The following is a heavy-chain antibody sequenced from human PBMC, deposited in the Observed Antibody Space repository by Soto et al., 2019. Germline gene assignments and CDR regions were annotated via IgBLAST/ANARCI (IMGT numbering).Heavy chain of an antibody. J-gene: IGHJ5*02. CDR1: GYTFTSYG. Sequence: QVQLVQSGAEVKKPGASVKVSCKASGYTFTSYGIIWVRQATGQGLEWMGWISAYNGNTNYAQKLQGRVTMTTDTSTSTAYIELRSLRSDDTAVYYCARVVVVAATLINWFDPWGQGTLVTVSS. V-gene: IGHV1-18*01. CDR3: ARVVVVAATLINWFDP. CDR2: ISAYNGNT. D-gene: IGHD2-15*01.